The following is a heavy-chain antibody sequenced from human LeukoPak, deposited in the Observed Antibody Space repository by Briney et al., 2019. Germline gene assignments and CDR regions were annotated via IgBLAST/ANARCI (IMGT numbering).Heavy chain of an antibody. J-gene: IGHJ4*02. D-gene: IGHD3-16*02. CDR2: INHSGST. CDR3: ARGQGKYYDYVWGSYRPRGYFDY. V-gene: IGHV4-34*01. Sequence: SETLSLTCAVYGGSFSGYYWSWIRQPPGKGLEWIGEINHSGSTNYIPSLKSRVTISVDTSKNQFSLKLSSVTAADTAVYYCARGQGKYYDYVWGSYRPRGYFDYWGQGTLVTVSS. CDR1: GGSFSGYY.